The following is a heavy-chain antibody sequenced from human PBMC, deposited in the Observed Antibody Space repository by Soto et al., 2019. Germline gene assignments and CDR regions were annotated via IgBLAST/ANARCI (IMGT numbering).Heavy chain of an antibody. Sequence: QVQLVESGGGVVQPGRSLRLSCAASGFTVSITGMHWVRQAPGKGLEWVAVIWYDGNTKYYADSVKGRFTISRDNSMNTLYLQMNSLRAEDTAVYYCARDPGFSCGSIPYLDYCRQGTLVTVSS. V-gene: IGHV3-33*01. J-gene: IGHJ4*02. CDR2: IWYDGNTK. CDR1: GFTVSITG. D-gene: IGHD2-2*01. CDR3: ARDPGFSCGSIPYLDY.